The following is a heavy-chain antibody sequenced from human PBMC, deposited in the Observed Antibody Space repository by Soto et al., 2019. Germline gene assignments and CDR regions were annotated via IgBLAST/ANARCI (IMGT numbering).Heavy chain of an antibody. D-gene: IGHD6-13*01. J-gene: IGHJ4*02. CDR2: ISYDGNNK. Sequence: GGSLRLSCAASGFTFSSYAMHWVRQAPGKGLEWVAVISYDGNNKYYADSVKGRFTISRDNSKNTLYLQMNSLRAEDTAVYYCASGLPGYSSSWYTDYWGQGTLVTVSS. V-gene: IGHV3-30-3*01. CDR1: GFTFSSYA. CDR3: ASGLPGYSSSWYTDY.